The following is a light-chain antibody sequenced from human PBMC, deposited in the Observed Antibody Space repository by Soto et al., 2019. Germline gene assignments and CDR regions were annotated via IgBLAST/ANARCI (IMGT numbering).Light chain of an antibody. CDR3: SSYTSATTYV. J-gene: IGLJ1*01. CDR2: DVS. CDR1: SSDVGAYNY. Sequence: QSALTQPASVSGYPGQSITISCTGTSSDVGAYNYDSWYQQYPGEAPKVIIYDVSHRPAGVSNRFSGSKSGNTASLTISGLQTQDEADYYCSSYTSATTYVFGTRTKLTVL. V-gene: IGLV2-14*01.